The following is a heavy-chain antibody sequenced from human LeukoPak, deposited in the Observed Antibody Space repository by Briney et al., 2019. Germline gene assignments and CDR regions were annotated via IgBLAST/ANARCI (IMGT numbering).Heavy chain of an antibody. J-gene: IGHJ6*02. CDR3: ARHRGSLSNPGAYGMDV. CDR2: IYTSGST. V-gene: IGHV4-61*02. D-gene: IGHD3-10*01. Sequence: SQTLSLTCTVSGGSISSGSYYWSWIRQPAGKGLEWIGRIYTSGSTNYNPSLKSRVTISVDTSKNQFSLKLSSVTAADTAVYYCARHRGSLSNPGAYGMDVWGQGTTVTVSS. CDR1: GGSISSGSYY.